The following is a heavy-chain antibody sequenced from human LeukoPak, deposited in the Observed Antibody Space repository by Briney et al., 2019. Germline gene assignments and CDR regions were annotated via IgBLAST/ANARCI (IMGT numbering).Heavy chain of an antibody. J-gene: IGHJ6*03. Sequence: AASVKVSCKASGGTFSSYAISWVRQAPGQGLEWMGGIIPIFGTANYAQKFQGRVTITADESTSTAYMELSSLRAEDTAVYYCAKGYGWEASYYYYYMDVWGKGTTVTISS. D-gene: IGHD1-26*01. CDR2: IIPIFGTA. V-gene: IGHV1-69*13. CDR3: AKGYGWEASYYYYYMDV. CDR1: GGTFSSYA.